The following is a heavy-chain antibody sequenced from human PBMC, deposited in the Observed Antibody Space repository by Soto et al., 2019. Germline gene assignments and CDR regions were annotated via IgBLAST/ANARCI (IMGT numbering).Heavy chain of an antibody. D-gene: IGHD3-22*01. Sequence: ASVKVSCKASEYSFTGHYLRWVRQAPGQGLEWMGWIDPKSGDTKYAPKFQDRVTMTSDTSISTAYMDLTNLRYDDTAVYYCARDYDKSGYDYFDPWGQGTLVTVSS. CDR1: EYSFTGHY. J-gene: IGHJ5*02. CDR2: IDPKSGDT. V-gene: IGHV1-2*02. CDR3: ARDYDKSGYDYFDP.